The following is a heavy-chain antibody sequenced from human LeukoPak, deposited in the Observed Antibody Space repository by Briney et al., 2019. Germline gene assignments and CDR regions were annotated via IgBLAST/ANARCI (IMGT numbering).Heavy chain of an antibody. CDR3: ARSQSAYQLLSYWFDP. Sequence: PSETLSLTCTVSGGSISSCYWSWIRQPPGKGLEWIGYIYYSGSTNYNPSLKSRVTISVDTSKNQFSLKLSSVTAADTAVYYCARSQSAYQLLSYWFDPWGQGTLVTVSS. D-gene: IGHD2-2*01. J-gene: IGHJ5*02. CDR1: GGSISSCY. CDR2: IYYSGST. V-gene: IGHV4-59*08.